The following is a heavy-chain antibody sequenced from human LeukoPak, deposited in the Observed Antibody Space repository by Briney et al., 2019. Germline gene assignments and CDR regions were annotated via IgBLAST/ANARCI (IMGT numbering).Heavy chain of an antibody. CDR3: ARVIIENYDSSGYYHYFDY. J-gene: IGHJ4*02. V-gene: IGHV4-38-2*02. CDR1: GYSISSGYY. D-gene: IGHD3-22*01. CDR2: IYHSGST. Sequence: PSETLSLTCTVSGYSISSGYYWGWIRQPPGKGLEWIGSIYHSGSTYYNPPLKSRVTISVDTSKNQFSLKLSSVTAADTAVYYCARVIIENYDSSGYYHYFDYWGQGTLVTVSS.